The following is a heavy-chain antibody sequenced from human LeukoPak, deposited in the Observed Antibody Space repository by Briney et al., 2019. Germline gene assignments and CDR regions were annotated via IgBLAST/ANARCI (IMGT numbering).Heavy chain of an antibody. D-gene: IGHD5-12*01. J-gene: IGHJ6*02. CDR2: INPSGGST. CDR3: ANXPGYSGYDFDGWLDV. CDR1: GYTFTSYC. V-gene: IGHV1-46*01. Sequence: ASVKVSCKASGYTFTSYCMHWVRQAPGQGLEWMGIINPSGGSTSYAQKFQGRVTMTRDTSTSTVYMELSSLRSEDTAVYYCANXPGYSGYDFDGWLDVWGQGTTVTVSS.